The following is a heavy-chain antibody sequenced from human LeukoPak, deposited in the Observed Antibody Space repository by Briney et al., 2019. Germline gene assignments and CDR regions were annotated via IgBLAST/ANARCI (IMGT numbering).Heavy chain of an antibody. CDR2: IYTSGST. J-gene: IGHJ3*02. CDR1: GGSISSYY. V-gene: IGHV4-4*07. CDR3: AREVSGDTMVREDAFDI. D-gene: IGHD3-10*01. Sequence: SETLSLICTVSGGSISSYYWSWIRQPAGKGLEWIGRIYTSGSTNYNPSLKSRVTMSVDTSKNQFSLKLSSVTAADTAVYYCAREVSGDTMVREDAFDIWGQGTMVTVSS.